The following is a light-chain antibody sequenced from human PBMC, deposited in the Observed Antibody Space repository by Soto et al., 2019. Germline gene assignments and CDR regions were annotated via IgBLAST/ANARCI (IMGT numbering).Light chain of an antibody. Sequence: DIQITHSPSSLSASVGDRVTITCRSSQSISSYLNWYQHKPGKAPKLLMYVASSMQGGVPSRFSGSGSGTDFTLTISSLQPEDFATYYCQQSYSAPWTFGQGTKVDIK. CDR1: QSISSY. J-gene: IGKJ1*01. CDR3: QQSYSAPWT. CDR2: VAS. V-gene: IGKV1-39*01.